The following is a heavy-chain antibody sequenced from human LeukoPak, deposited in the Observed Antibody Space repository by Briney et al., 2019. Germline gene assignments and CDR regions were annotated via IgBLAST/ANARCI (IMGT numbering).Heavy chain of an antibody. D-gene: IGHD3-3*01. J-gene: IGHJ4*02. CDR1: GGSISSYY. Sequence: SETLSLTCTVSGGSISSYYWSWIRQPPGKGLEWIGYIYYSGSTNYNPSLKSRVTISVDTSKNQFSLKLSSVTAADTAVYYCAGSYDFWSGYNVWGQGTLVTVSS. CDR2: IYYSGST. CDR3: AGSYDFWSGYNV. V-gene: IGHV4-59*01.